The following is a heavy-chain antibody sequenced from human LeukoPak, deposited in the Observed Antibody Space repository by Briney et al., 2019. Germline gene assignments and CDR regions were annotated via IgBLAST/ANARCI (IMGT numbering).Heavy chain of an antibody. CDR2: IKSKTDGGTT. Sequence: GGSLRLSCAASGFTFNNAWMNWVRQAPGKGLEWVGRIKSKTDGGTTDYAASVKGRFTISTDDSKKTLYMQMNSLKTEDTAVYYCTGRNFDYWGQGTLVTVSS. V-gene: IGHV3-15*01. J-gene: IGHJ4*02. CDR1: GFTFNNAW. CDR3: TGRNFDY.